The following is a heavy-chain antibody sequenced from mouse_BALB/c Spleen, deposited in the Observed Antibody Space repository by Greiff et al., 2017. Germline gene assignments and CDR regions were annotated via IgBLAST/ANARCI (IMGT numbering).Heavy chain of an antibody. V-gene: IGHV5-6-5*01. Sequence: EVKLMESGGGLVKPGGSLKLSCAASGFTFSSYAMSWVRQTPEKRLEWVASISSGGSTYYPDSVKGRFTISRDNARNILYLQMSSLRSEDTAMYYCARVHYYGSSYWFAYWGQGTLVTVSA. CDR3: ARVHYYGSSYWFAY. D-gene: IGHD1-1*01. CDR2: ISSGGST. J-gene: IGHJ3*01. CDR1: GFTFSSYA.